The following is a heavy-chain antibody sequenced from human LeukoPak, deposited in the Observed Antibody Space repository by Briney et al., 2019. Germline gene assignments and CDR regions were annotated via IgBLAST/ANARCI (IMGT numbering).Heavy chain of an antibody. Sequence: PGGSLRLSCAASGFTFSSYGMHWVRQAPGKGLEWVAFIRYDGSNKYYADSVKGRFTISRDNSKNTLYLQMNSLRAEDTAVYYCAKGSFSSGWYEPLNYWGQGTLVTVSS. D-gene: IGHD6-19*01. V-gene: IGHV3-30*02. CDR2: IRYDGSNK. J-gene: IGHJ4*02. CDR1: GFTFSSYG. CDR3: AKGSFSSGWYEPLNY.